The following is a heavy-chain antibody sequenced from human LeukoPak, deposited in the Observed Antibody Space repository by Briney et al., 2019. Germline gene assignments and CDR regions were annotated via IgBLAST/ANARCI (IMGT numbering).Heavy chain of an antibody. CDR3: ARVPSSSWWALGY. CDR2: INTDGSST. CDR1: GFTFSSYW. Sequence: GGSLRLSCAASGFTFSSYWMHWVRQAPGKGLVWVSRINTDGSSTSYADSVKGRFTISRDNAKNTLYLQMNSLRAEDTAVYYCARVPSSSWWALGYWGQGTLVAVSS. D-gene: IGHD6-13*01. V-gene: IGHV3-74*01. J-gene: IGHJ4*02.